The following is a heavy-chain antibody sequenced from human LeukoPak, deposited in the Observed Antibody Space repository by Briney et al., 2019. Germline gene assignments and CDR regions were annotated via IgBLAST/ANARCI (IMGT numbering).Heavy chain of an antibody. Sequence: SLRLSCAASGFTFDDYVMHWVRQAPGKGLEWVSGISWNSGYIGYEDSVKGRFTISRDNAKDSLYLQMNSLRAEGTALYYCAKGSYGSGSYVDYWGQGSLIAVSS. J-gene: IGHJ4*02. V-gene: IGHV3-9*01. CDR2: ISWNSGYI. CDR1: GFTFDDYV. D-gene: IGHD3-10*01. CDR3: AKGSYGSGSYVDY.